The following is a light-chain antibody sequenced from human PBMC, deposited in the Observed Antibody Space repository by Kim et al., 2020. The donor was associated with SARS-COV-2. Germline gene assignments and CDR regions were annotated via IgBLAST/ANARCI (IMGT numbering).Light chain of an antibody. J-gene: IGKJ4*01. CDR1: QSVSSY. CDR3: QQRSNWPLT. V-gene: IGKV3-11*01. Sequence: RGGTAIPSCRASQSVSSYLAWYQQRPGQAPRLLIYDASNRATGIPARFSGSGSGTDFTLTISSLEPEDFAIYYCQQRSNWPLTFGGGTKVDIK. CDR2: DAS.